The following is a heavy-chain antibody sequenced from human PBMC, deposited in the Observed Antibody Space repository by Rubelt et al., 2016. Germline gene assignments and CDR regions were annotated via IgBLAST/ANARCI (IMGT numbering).Heavy chain of an antibody. CDR2: IYYSGST. V-gene: IGHV4-39*01. CDR3: ERRNFLRMVATYCDN. CDR1: GRSISSSSYY. J-gene: IGHJ4*02. D-gene: IGHD5-12*01. Sequence: QLQLQESGPGLVKPSETLSLTCTVSGRSISSSSYYWGWILQPPGKGLEWIGSIYYSGSTYYNLSLSVGVTISVCTCRNQLARKLRSVTAAETAVYYCERRNFLRMVATYCDNWGRGALVTV.